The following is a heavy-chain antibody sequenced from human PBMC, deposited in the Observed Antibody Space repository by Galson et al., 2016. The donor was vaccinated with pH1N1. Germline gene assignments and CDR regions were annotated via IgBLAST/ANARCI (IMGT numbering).Heavy chain of an antibody. J-gene: IGHJ3*01. CDR1: GFSLSTSGMC. CDR3: AHREVMITNAFDV. V-gene: IGHV2-70*12. D-gene: IGHD3-16*01. CDR2: IDWDDDK. Sequence: PALVKPTQTPTLTCTFSGFSLSTSGMCVSWIRQPPGKALEWLARIDWDDDKYYSPSLKSRLTITKDTSKNQVVLKMTNMDPSDTATYYCAHREVMITNAFDVWGQGTMVTVSS.